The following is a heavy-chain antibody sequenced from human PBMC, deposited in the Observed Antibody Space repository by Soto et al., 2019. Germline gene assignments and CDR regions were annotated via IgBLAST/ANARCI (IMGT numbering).Heavy chain of an antibody. V-gene: IGHV1-69*01. Sequence: QVQLVQSGAEVKKPGSSVKVSCKASGGTFSSYAISWVRQAPGQGLEWMGGIIPISGTANYAQKFQGRVTITADESTSTAYMELSSLRSEDTAVYYCARSQGSSTSLDIYYYYYYGMDVWGQGTTVTGSS. CDR1: GGTFSSYA. D-gene: IGHD2-2*01. CDR3: ARSQGSSTSLDIYYYYYYGMDV. CDR2: IIPISGTA. J-gene: IGHJ6*02.